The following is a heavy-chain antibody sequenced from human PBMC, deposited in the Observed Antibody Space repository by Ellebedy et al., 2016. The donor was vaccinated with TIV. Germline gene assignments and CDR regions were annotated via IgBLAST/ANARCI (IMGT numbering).Heavy chain of an antibody. CDR1: GFTFSTHV. CDR3: AREPVLQFLQWDQTQGGDYDYGMDV. Sequence: PGGSLRLSCAASGFTFSTHVIHWVRQAPGKGLEWVAVVWYDESTKNYADSVKGRFSISRDNSKNTLYLQMDSLRAEDTAMYYCAREPVLQFLQWDQTQGGDYDYGMDVWGQGTTVTVSS. J-gene: IGHJ6*02. D-gene: IGHD3-3*01. V-gene: IGHV3-33*01. CDR2: VWYDESTK.